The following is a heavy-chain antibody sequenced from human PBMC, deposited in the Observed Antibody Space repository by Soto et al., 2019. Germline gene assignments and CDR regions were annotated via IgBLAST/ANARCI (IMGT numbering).Heavy chain of an antibody. Sequence: VGSLRLSCAASGFTFSRHWIHWVRQAPGQGLVWVSRTKTDGTTSYADSVRGRFTISRDNAENTLYLQMNSLRAGDTAVYYCARDMRAVPWYGGISSAFDMWGQGTMVTVSS. D-gene: IGHD3-10*01. CDR1: GFTFSRHW. CDR2: TKTDGTT. J-gene: IGHJ3*02. CDR3: ARDMRAVPWYGGISSAFDM. V-gene: IGHV3-74*01.